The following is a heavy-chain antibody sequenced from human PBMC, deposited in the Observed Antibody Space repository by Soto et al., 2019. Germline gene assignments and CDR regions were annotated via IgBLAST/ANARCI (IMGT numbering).Heavy chain of an antibody. V-gene: IGHV4-59*01. J-gene: IGHJ4*01. CDR1: GGSISRYY. CDR3: ARDVTISYSEGPLVH. Sequence: SETLSLTCTVSGGSISRYYWTWIRQPPGKGLEWIGNIHYTGSTNYNPSLKSRVTILLVTSASQFSLKLSSLTAAYTAVYYRARDVTISYSEGPLVHGGHGTLVTVFS. CDR2: IHYTGST. D-gene: IGHD6-6*01.